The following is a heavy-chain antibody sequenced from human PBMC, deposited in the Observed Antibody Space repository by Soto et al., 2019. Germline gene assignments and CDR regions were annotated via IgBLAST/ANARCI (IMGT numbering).Heavy chain of an antibody. CDR1: GGSISSYY. CDR2: IYYSGST. Sequence: SETLSLTCTVSGGSISSYYWSWIRQPPGKGLEWIGYIYYSGSTNYNPSLKSRVTISVDTSKNQFSLKLSSVTAADTAVYYCARSLEQWLVGYMDVWGKGTTVTVSS. D-gene: IGHD6-19*01. J-gene: IGHJ6*03. V-gene: IGHV4-59*01. CDR3: ARSLEQWLVGYMDV.